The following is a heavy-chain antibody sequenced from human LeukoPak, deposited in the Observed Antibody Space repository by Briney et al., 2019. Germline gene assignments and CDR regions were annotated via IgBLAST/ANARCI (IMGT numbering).Heavy chain of an antibody. CDR1: GFTFSSYG. V-gene: IGHV3-23*01. J-gene: IGHJ4*02. Sequence: GGSLRLSCAASGFTFSSYGMSWVRQAPGKGLEWVSAISGSGGSTYYADSVKGRFTISRDNSKNTLYLQMNSLRDEDTAVYYCANLGPPGRDHYLESWGQGTLVTVSS. CDR2: ISGSGGST. D-gene: IGHD5-24*01. CDR3: ANLGPPGRDHYLES.